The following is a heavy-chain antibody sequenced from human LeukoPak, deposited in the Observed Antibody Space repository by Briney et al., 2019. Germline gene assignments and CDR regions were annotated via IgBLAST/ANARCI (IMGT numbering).Heavy chain of an antibody. CDR3: ARDYKAVTGTTSHFDY. D-gene: IGHD6-19*01. CDR1: GLTFDDYA. V-gene: IGHV3-9*01. CDR2: ISWNSGGI. Sequence: TGGSLRLSCTISGLTFDDYAMHWVRQAPGKGLEWVSGISWNSGGIGYADSVKGRFTISRDNAKNSLYLQMNSLRGDDTALYFCARDYKAVTGTTSHFDYWGQGTLVTVSS. J-gene: IGHJ4*02.